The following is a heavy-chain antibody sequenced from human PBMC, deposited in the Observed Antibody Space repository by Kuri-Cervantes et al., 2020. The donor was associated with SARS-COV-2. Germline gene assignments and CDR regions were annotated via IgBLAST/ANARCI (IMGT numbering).Heavy chain of an antibody. V-gene: IGHV3-30-3*01. Sequence: GESLKISCAASGFTFSSYAMHWVRQAPGKGLEWVAVTSYDGSNKYYADSVKGRFTISRDNSKNTLYLQMNSLRAEDTAVYYCARDQGGSYWWDAFDIWGQGTMVTVSS. J-gene: IGHJ3*02. CDR1: GFTFSSYA. CDR2: TSYDGSNK. D-gene: IGHD1-26*01. CDR3: ARDQGGSYWWDAFDI.